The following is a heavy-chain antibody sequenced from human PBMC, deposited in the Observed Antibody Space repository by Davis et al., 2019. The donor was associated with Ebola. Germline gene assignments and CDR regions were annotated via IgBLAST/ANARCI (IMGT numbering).Heavy chain of an antibody. J-gene: IGHJ4*02. CDR1: GGSISSYY. D-gene: IGHD2-2*01. CDR3: AREICSSTSCYPDY. V-gene: IGHV4-59*01. Sequence: PSETLSLTCTVSGGSISSYYWSWIRQPPGKGLEWIGYIYYSGSTNYNPSLKSRVTISVDTSKNQFSLKLSSVTAADTAVYYCAREICSSTSCYPDYWGQGTLVTVSS. CDR2: IYYSGST.